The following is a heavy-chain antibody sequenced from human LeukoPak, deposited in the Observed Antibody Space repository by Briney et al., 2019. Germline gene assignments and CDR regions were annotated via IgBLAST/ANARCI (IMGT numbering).Heavy chain of an antibody. CDR3: AKVKWKLIGYFDY. CDR2: LTGDGNT. CDR1: GFIFSNYG. J-gene: IGHJ4*02. Sequence: GGSLRLSCAASGFIFSNYGMNWVRQAPGKGLEWVSVLTGDGNTYYADSVKGRFTNSRDDSKNTLFLQMNSLRAEGTAVYFCAKVKWKLIGYFDYWGQGTLVTVSS. D-gene: IGHD1-20*01. V-gene: IGHV3-23*01.